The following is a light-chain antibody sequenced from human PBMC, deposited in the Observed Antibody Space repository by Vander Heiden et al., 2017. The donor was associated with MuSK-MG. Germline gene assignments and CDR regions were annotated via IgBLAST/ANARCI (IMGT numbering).Light chain of an antibody. Sequence: IQMTQSPSSLSASVGDTVNVSCRASQVIRDALVWYQQRPGAAPKLLIYGGSKRQWGVPSRFSGSGSGADYSLTISDLQPEDFATYYCQQDLKTPRTFGEGTMVDIK. J-gene: IGKJ1*01. CDR2: GGS. V-gene: IGKV1-NL1*01. CDR1: QVIRDA. CDR3: QQDLKTPRT.